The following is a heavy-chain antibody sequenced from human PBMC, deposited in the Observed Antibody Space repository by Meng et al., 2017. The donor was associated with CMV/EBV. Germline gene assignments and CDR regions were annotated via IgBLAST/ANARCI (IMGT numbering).Heavy chain of an antibody. V-gene: IGHV4-59*01. CDR3: ARGGGICSGGSCYPLGHYGMDV. D-gene: IGHD2-15*01. CDR1: GGSISSYY. CDR2: IYYSGST. Sequence: SETLSLTCTVSGGSISSYYWSWIRQPPGKGLEWIGYIYYSGSTNYNPSLKSRVTISVDTSKNQFSLKLSSVTAADTAVYYCARGGGICSGGSCYPLGHYGMDVWGQGTTVTVSS. J-gene: IGHJ6*02.